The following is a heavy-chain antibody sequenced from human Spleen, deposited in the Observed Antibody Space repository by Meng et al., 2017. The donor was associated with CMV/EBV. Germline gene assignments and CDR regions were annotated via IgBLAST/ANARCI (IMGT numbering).Heavy chain of an antibody. CDR2: IYYSGST. CDR3: ARDPSRSGYDKIYGSGAFDI. V-gene: IGHV4-61*08. J-gene: IGHJ3*02. CDR1: GGSISSGDYF. Sequence: SETLSLTCTVSGGSISSGDYFWSWIRQPPGKGLEWIGYIYYSGSTNYNPSLKSRVTISVDTSKNQFSLKLSSVTAADTAVYYCARDPSRSGYDKIYGSGAFDIWGQGTMVTVSS. D-gene: IGHD5-12*01.